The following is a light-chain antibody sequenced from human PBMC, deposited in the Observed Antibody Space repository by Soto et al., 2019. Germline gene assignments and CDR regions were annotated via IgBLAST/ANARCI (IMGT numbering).Light chain of an antibody. CDR2: GAS. CDR1: QRVSGSY. J-gene: IGKJ1*01. CDR3: QQSGSSPWT. Sequence: DIVLTQSPGTLSLSPGERATLSCRASQRVSGSYLAWYQQKPGQAPRLLIYGASSRATGIADRFSGSGSGTDFTLSISRLEPEDFALYFCQQSGSSPWTFGQGTKVDI. V-gene: IGKV3-20*01.